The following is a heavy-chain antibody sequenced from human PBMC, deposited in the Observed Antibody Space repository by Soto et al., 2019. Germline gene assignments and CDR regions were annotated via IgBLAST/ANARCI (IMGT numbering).Heavy chain of an antibody. CDR3: AKGRLRLAYYYYGMDV. CDR2: ISYDGSNK. V-gene: IGHV3-30*18. CDR1: GFTFSSYG. J-gene: IGHJ6*02. D-gene: IGHD3-22*01. Sequence: QVQLVESGGGVVQPGRSLRLSCAASGFTFSSYGMHWVRQAPGKGLEWVAVISYDGSNKYYADSVKGRFTISRDNSKNTLYLQMNSLRAEDTAVYYCAKGRLRLAYYYYGMDVWGQGTTVTVSS.